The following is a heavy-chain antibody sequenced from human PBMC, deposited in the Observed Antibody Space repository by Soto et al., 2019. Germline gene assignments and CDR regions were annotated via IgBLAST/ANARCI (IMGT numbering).Heavy chain of an antibody. D-gene: IGHD2-8*01. CDR2: ISGSADST. V-gene: IGHV3-23*01. J-gene: IGHJ6*02. Sequence: EVQLLESGGGFIHPGGSLRLSCAASGLGFRSFAMTGVRQAPGKGLEWVPTISGSADSTFYADSVKGRFTISRDNSKSTLYLQINSLRAEDTAVYYCAKTRGAMIYAISVYGMDVWGQGTTVTVSS. CDR3: AKTRGAMIYAISVYGMDV. CDR1: GLGFRSFA.